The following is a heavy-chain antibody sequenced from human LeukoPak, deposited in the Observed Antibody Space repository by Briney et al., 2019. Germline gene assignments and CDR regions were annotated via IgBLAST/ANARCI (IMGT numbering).Heavy chain of an antibody. CDR1: GFTFSSYG. D-gene: IGHD2-15*01. CDR2: LGPTGRST. J-gene: IGHJ6*02. V-gene: IGHV3-23*01. Sequence: GGSPRLSCSVSGFTFSSYGMAWVRQAPGKGLEWVSALGPTGRSTYYADSVKGRFTISRDNSKNTLYLQMNSLRAEDTAVYYCAKGGYCSGGSCYSQYYYYGMDVWGQGTTVTVSS. CDR3: AKGGYCSGGSCYSQYYYYGMDV.